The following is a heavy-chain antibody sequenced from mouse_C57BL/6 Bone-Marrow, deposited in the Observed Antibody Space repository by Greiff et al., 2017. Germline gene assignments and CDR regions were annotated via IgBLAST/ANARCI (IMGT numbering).Heavy chain of an antibody. Sequence: VKLMESGAELARPGASVKLSCKASGYTFTSYWITWVKQRPGQGLEWIGDIYPGSGSTNYNEKFKSKATLTVDTSSSTAYMQLSSLTSEDSAVYYCARPYYSNYWYFDVWGTGTTVTGSS. CDR3: ARPYYSNYWYFDV. CDR2: IYPGSGST. V-gene: IGHV1-55*01. J-gene: IGHJ1*03. CDR1: GYTFTSYW. D-gene: IGHD2-5*01.